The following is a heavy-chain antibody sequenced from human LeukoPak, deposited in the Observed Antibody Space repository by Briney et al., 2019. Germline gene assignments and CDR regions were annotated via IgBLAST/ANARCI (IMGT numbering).Heavy chain of an antibody. CDR2: IYYSGST. J-gene: IGHJ5*02. D-gene: IGHD2-8*01. CDR1: GGSISSYY. CDR3: ARIPLMSPGKNWFDP. Sequence: SETLSLTCTVSGGSISSYYWSWIRQPPGKGLEWIGYIYYSGSTNYNPSLKSRVTMSVDTSKNQFSLKLSSVTAADTAMYYCARIPLMSPGKNWFDPWGQGTLVTVSS. V-gene: IGHV4-59*01.